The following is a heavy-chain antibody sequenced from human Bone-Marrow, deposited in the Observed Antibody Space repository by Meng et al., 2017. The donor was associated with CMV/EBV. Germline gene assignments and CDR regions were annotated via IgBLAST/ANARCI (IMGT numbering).Heavy chain of an antibody. D-gene: IGHD2-2*01. CDR2: INHSGST. V-gene: IGHV4-34*01. Sequence: ESLKISCAVYGGSFSGYYWSWIRQPPGKGLEWIGEINHSGSTNYNPSLKSRVTISVDTSKDQFSLKLSSVTAADTAVYYCARDVPAAIFNPYYYYGMDVWGQGTTVTVSS. CDR1: GGSFSGYY. CDR3: ARDVPAAIFNPYYYYGMDV. J-gene: IGHJ6*02.